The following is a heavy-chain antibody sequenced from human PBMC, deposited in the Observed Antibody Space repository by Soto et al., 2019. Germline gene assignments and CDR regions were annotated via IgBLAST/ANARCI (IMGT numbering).Heavy chain of an antibody. J-gene: IGHJ4*02. D-gene: IGHD5-18*01. CDR2: IIPIFGTA. CDR3: ASRYSYGPHFDC. V-gene: IGHV1-69*13. Sequence: GASVKVSCKASGGTFSSYAISWVRQAPGQGLEWMGGIIPIFGTANYAQKFQGRVTITADESTSTAYMELSSLRSEDTAVYYCASRYSYGPHFDCWGQGTLVTVSS. CDR1: GGTFSSYA.